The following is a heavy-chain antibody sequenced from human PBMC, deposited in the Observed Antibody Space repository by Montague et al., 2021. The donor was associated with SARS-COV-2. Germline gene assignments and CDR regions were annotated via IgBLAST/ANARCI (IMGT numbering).Heavy chain of an antibody. CDR1: GGSISSYY. CDR3: ARGGDMNWFDP. D-gene: IGHD2-21*01. V-gene: IGHV4-59*01. J-gene: IGHJ5*02. CDR2: IYYSGST. Sequence: SETLSLTCTVSGGSISSYYWSWIRQPPGKGLEWIGYIYYSGSTNYNPSLKSRVTISVDTSKNQFPLKLSSVTAADTAVYYCARGGDMNWFDPWGQETLVTVSS.